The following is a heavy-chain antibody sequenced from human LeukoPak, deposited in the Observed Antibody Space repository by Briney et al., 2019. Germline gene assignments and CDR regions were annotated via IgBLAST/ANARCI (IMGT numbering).Heavy chain of an antibody. J-gene: IGHJ4*02. CDR3: AKDLLRRDGYTFDY. CDR2: ISSSGSSSGRII. D-gene: IGHD5-24*01. V-gene: IGHV3-48*03. Sequence: GGSLRLSCAASGFTFSSYEMNWVRQAPGKGLEGVSYISSSGSSSGRIIDYADSVKGRFTISRDNSKNTLYLQMNSLRAEDTAVYYCAKDLLRRDGYTFDYWGQGTLVTVSS. CDR1: GFTFSSYE.